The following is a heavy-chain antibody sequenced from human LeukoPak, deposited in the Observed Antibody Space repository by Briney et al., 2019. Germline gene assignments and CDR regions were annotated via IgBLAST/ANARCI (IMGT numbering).Heavy chain of an antibody. J-gene: IGHJ4*02. CDR3: ARDGHYGDPRPFDY. CDR2: IYSGGST. D-gene: IGHD4-17*01. Sequence: GGSLRLSCAASGFTVSSNYMSWVRQAPGKGLEWVSVIYSGGSTYYADSVKGRFTISRDNSKNTLYLQMNSLRAEDTAVYYCARDGHYGDPRPFDYWGQGTLVTVSS. V-gene: IGHV3-66*01. CDR1: GFTVSSNY.